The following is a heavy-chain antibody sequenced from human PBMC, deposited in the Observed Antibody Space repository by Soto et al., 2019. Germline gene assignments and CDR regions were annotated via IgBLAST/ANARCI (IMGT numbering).Heavy chain of an antibody. CDR1: GGSISSYY. J-gene: IGHJ5*02. D-gene: IGHD6-25*01. CDR2: IYYSGST. CDR3: ARPHGGSSGWDNWFDP. V-gene: IGHV4-59*01. Sequence: QVQLQESGPGLVKPSETLSLTCTVSGGSISSYYWSWIRQPPGKGLEWIGYIYYSGSTNYKPFLKSRVTISVDTSKNQFSLTPRSVAAADTAVYYCARPHGGSSGWDNWFDPWGQGTLVTVSS.